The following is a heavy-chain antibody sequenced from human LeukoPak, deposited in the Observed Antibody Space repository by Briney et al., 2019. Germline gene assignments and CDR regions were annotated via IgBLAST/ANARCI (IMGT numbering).Heavy chain of an antibody. D-gene: IGHD5-18*01. CDR2: ISAYNGNT. CDR3: ARDRIQLFPRNLGSWTT. CDR1: GYTFTSYD. Sequence: GASVKVSCKASGYTFTSYDINWVRQAPGQGLEWMGWISAYNGNTNYAQKLQGRVTMTTDTSTSTAYMELRSLRSDDTAVYYCARDRIQLFPRNLGSWTTWGQGTLVTVSS. V-gene: IGHV1-18*01. J-gene: IGHJ5*02.